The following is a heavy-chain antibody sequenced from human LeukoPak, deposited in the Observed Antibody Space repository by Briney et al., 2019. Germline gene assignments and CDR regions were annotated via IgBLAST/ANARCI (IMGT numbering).Heavy chain of an antibody. CDR3: ARHKWLVPPGGASDI. Sequence: SEALSLTCTVSGGSISSYYWSWIRQPPGKGLEWIGYIYYSGSTNYNPSLKSRVTISVDTSKNQFSLKLSSVTAADTAVYYCARHKWLVPPGGASDIWGQGTMVTVSS. J-gene: IGHJ3*02. V-gene: IGHV4-59*08. D-gene: IGHD6-19*01. CDR2: IYYSGST. CDR1: GGSISSYY.